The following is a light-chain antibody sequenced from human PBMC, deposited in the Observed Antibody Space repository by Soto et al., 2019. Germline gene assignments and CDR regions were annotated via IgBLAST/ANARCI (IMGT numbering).Light chain of an antibody. J-gene: IGLJ1*01. CDR3: QSYDSSLSASYV. Sequence: QSVLTQPPSVSRAPGQRVTISCTGCSSNIGAGCEVHWYQHLPGKAPKLLIYGNTNRPSGVPDRFSGSKSVTSASRAITGLQAEDEADYYCQSYDSSLSASYVFGGGTKVTV. V-gene: IGLV1-40*01. CDR2: GNT. CDR1: SSNIGAGCE.